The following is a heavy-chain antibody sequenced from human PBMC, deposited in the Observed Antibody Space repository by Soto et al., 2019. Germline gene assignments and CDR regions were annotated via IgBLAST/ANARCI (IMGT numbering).Heavy chain of an antibody. J-gene: IGHJ6*03. Sequence: QVQLQQWGAGLLKPSETLSLTCAVYGGSFSGYYWSWIRQPPGKGLEWIGEINHSGSTNYNPSLNSRVTISVDTSKNQFSLKLSSVTAADTAVYYCARALCCSSTSCYCDYYYYYMDVWGKGTTVTVSS. V-gene: IGHV4-34*01. CDR1: GGSFSGYY. CDR3: ARALCCSSTSCYCDYYYYYMDV. D-gene: IGHD2-2*01. CDR2: INHSGST.